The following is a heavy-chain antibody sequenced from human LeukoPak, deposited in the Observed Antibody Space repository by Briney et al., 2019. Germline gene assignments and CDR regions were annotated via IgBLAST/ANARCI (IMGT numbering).Heavy chain of an antibody. CDR2: INWKSDKI. CDR1: GFRFSSYD. CDR3: AKDRYCTSSSCPIDY. V-gene: IGHV3-9*01. D-gene: IGHD2-2*01. J-gene: IGHJ4*02. Sequence: PGGSLRLSCAASGFRFSSYDMHWVRQAPGKGLEWVSGINWKSDKIGYADSVKGRFTISRDNSKNSLYLQMNSLRVEDTALYYCAKDRYCTSSSCPIDYWGQGTMVTVSS.